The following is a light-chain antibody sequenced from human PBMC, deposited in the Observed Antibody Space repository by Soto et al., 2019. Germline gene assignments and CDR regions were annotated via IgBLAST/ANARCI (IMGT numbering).Light chain of an antibody. CDR1: SSDVGGYNY. V-gene: IGLV2-14*01. Sequence: QSALTQPASVSGSPGQSISISCTVTSSDVGGYNYVSWYQQHPGKAPKLIIYEVNNRPSGVSNRFSGSKSGNTASLTISGLQAEDEADYYCSSYTSSSTWVFGTGTKVTVL. CDR2: EVN. J-gene: IGLJ1*01. CDR3: SSYTSSSTWV.